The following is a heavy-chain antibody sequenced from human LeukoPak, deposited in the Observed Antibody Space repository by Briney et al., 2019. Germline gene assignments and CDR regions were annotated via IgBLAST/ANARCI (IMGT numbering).Heavy chain of an antibody. Sequence: GGSLRLSCAASGFTFSSYGMHWVRQAPGKGLEWVAFIRYDGSNKHYADSVKGRFTISRDNSKNTLYLQMNSLRAEDTAVYYCAKDQPNIVVVPAAGIFDYWGQGTLVTVSS. CDR1: GFTFSSYG. D-gene: IGHD2-2*01. V-gene: IGHV3-30*02. J-gene: IGHJ4*02. CDR3: AKDQPNIVVVPAAGIFDY. CDR2: IRYDGSNK.